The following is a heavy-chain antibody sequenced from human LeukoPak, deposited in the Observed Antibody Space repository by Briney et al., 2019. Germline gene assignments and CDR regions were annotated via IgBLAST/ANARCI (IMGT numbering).Heavy chain of an antibody. CDR3: TRDPRWELPPLDY. J-gene: IGHJ4*02. CDR2: ISPYNGNT. CDR1: GYTFTNYG. Sequence: ASVKVSCKASGYTFTNYGISWVRQAPGQGLEWMGWISPYNGNTNYAQKFQGRVTMTTDTSTSTAYMELRSLRSDDTAVFYCTRDPRWELPPLDYWGQGTLVTVSS. V-gene: IGHV1-18*01. D-gene: IGHD1-26*01.